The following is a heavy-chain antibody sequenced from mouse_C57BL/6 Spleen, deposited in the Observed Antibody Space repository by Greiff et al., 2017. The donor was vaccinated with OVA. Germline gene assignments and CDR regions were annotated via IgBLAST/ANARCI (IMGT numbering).Heavy chain of an antibody. CDR3: ARGGDRAWFAY. V-gene: IGHV5-4*03. J-gene: IGHJ3*01. CDR1: GFTFSSYA. D-gene: IGHD3-3*01. CDR2: ISDGGSYT. Sequence: EVMLVESGGGLVKPGGSLKLSCAASGFTFSSYAMSWVRQTPEKRLEWVATISDGGSYTYYPDNVKGRFTISRDNAKNNLYLQMSHLKSEDTAMYYCARGGDRAWFAYWGQGTLVTVSA.